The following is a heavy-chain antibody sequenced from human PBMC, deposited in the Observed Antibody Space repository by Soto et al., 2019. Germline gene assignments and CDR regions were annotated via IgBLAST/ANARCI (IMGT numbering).Heavy chain of an antibody. V-gene: IGHV4-31*03. CDR3: ARVGIGSSEAFDI. CDR1: GCSISSGGYY. J-gene: IGHJ3*02. CDR2: IYDTGNT. Sequence: SETLSLTCTVPGCSISSGGYYWRWIRQHPEKGLEWIGYIYDTGNTYYTASLKSRVTISVDTSNNQFSLKLSSVTAADTAVYYCARVGIGSSEAFDIWCQGTTVTVSS. D-gene: IGHD6-6*01.